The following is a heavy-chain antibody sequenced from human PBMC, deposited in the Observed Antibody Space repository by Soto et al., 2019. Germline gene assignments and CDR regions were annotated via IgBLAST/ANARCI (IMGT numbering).Heavy chain of an antibody. J-gene: IGHJ6*02. CDR3: ARDSSSWYGQYYYGLDV. Sequence: ASVKVSCKSSGYTFTSYAIHWVRQAPGQRLEWMGWINPGKGDTKYSEKFQGRVTITREKSASTAYMELSRLRSEDTALYYCARDSSSWYGQYYYGLDVWGQGTTVPVS. D-gene: IGHD6-13*01. V-gene: IGHV1-3*01. CDR2: INPGKGDT. CDR1: GYTFTSYA.